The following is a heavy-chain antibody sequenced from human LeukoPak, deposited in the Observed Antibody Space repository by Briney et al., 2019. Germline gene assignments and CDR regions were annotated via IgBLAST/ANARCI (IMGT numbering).Heavy chain of an antibody. CDR1: AFTVSSNY. CDR3: ARDLYSSGWYLGAFDI. J-gene: IGHJ3*02. V-gene: IGHV3-66*01. CDR2: IYSGGST. D-gene: IGHD6-19*01. Sequence: QSGGSLRLSCAPSAFTVSSNYMSWVRHAPGKGLEWVSVIYSGGSTYYADSVKGRFTISRDNSKNTLYLQMGSLRAEDMAVYYCARDLYSSGWYLGAFDIWGQGTMVTVSS.